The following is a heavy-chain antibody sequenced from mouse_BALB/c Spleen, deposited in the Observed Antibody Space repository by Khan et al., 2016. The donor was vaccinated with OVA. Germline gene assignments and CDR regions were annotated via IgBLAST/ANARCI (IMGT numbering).Heavy chain of an antibody. CDR1: GFAFNSYD. Sequence: EVELVESGGGLVKPGGSLKLSCEVSGFAFNSYDMSWVRQTPEKRLEWVATISSTGTYTYYPDSVTCRFTISRDTASNTLYLQMSGLRSEDTALYYCTRPSYYGNPWFTYWGQGTLVTVSA. D-gene: IGHD2-10*01. J-gene: IGHJ3*01. CDR3: TRPSYYGNPWFTY. CDR2: ISSTGTYT. V-gene: IGHV5-9*02.